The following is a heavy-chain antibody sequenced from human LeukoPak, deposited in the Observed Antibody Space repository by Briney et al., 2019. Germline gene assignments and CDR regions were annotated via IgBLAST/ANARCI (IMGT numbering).Heavy chain of an antibody. CDR3: ARVEPRNYYDSSGKAREDAFDI. D-gene: IGHD3-22*01. Sequence: ASVKVSCKASGYTFTGYYMHWVRQAPGQGLEWMGWINPNSGGTNYAQKFQGRVTMTRDTSISTAYMELSRLRSDDTAVYYCARVEPRNYYDSSGKAREDAFDIWGQGTMVTVSS. J-gene: IGHJ3*02. CDR1: GYTFTGYY. V-gene: IGHV1-2*02. CDR2: INPNSGGT.